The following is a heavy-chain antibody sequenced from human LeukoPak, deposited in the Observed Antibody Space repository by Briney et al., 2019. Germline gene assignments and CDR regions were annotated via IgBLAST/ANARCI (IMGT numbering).Heavy chain of an antibody. D-gene: IGHD3-10*01. CDR2: IYTSGST. J-gene: IGHJ4*02. Sequence: SETLSLTCTVSGGSISSYYWSWIRQPAGKGLEWIGRIYTSGSTNYNPSLKSRVTMSVDTSKNQFSLKLTSVTAADTAVYYCARETTMVRGVITDYWGQGTLVTVSS. V-gene: IGHV4-4*07. CDR3: ARETTMVRGVITDY. CDR1: GGSISSYY.